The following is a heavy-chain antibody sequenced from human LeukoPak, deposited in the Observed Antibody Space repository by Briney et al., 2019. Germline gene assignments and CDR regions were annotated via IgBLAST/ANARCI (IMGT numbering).Heavy chain of an antibody. Sequence: GGSLRLSCAASGFTFSSYWMHWVRQAPGKGLVWVSRINSDGSSKSYADSVKGRFTISRDNAKNTLYLQMNSLRAEDTAVYYCARYGSYVQLDYWGQGTLVTVSS. CDR1: GFTFSSYW. CDR2: INSDGSSK. CDR3: ARYGSYVQLDY. D-gene: IGHD1-26*01. J-gene: IGHJ4*02. V-gene: IGHV3-74*01.